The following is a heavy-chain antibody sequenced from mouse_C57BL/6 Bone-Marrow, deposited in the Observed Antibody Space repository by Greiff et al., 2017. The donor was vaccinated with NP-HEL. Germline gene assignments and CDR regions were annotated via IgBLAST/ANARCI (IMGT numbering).Heavy chain of an antibody. Sequence: VQLQQSGPELVKPGASVKISCKASGYAFSSSWMNWVKQRPGKGLEWIGRIYPGDGDTNYNGKFKGKATLTADKSSSTAYMQLSSLTSEDSAVYFCARAGGTRTLFDYWGQGTTLTVSS. D-gene: IGHD4-1*01. CDR1: GYAFSSSW. CDR2: IYPGDGDT. J-gene: IGHJ2*01. V-gene: IGHV1-82*01. CDR3: ARAGGTRTLFDY.